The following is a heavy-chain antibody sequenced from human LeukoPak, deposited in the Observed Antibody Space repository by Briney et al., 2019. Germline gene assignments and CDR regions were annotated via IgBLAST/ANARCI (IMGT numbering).Heavy chain of an antibody. CDR3: ARDRTAAGTDFDY. J-gene: IGHJ4*02. CDR1: GGSISSYY. Sequence: SETLSLTCTVSGGSISSYYWSWIRQPPGKGLEWIGYIYYSGSTNYNPSLKSRVTISVDTSKSQFSLKLSSVTAADTAVYYCARDRTAAGTDFDYWGQGTLVTVSS. CDR2: IYYSGST. V-gene: IGHV4-59*01. D-gene: IGHD6-13*01.